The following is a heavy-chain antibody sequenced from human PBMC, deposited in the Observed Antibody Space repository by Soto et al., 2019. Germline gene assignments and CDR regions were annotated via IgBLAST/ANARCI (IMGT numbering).Heavy chain of an antibody. CDR2: IYYDGSNK. CDR3: ARGGRAAAGTLDV. Sequence: GGSLRLSCAASGFIFSNYGMHWVRQAPGKGLEWVSVIYYDGSNKYYADSVKGRFTISRDNSKNTLYVQMNSLRAEDTAVYYCARGGRAAAGTLDVWGQGTTVTVSS. CDR1: GFIFSNYG. D-gene: IGHD6-13*01. V-gene: IGHV3-33*01. J-gene: IGHJ6*02.